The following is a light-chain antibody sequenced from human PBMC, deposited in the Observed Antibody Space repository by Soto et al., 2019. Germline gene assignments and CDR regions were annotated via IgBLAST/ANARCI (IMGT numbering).Light chain of an antibody. CDR1: QTITRSF. CDR2: GAS. V-gene: IGKV3-20*01. CDR3: HQYGGSPWT. J-gene: IGKJ1*01. Sequence: EIVLTQSPGTLSLSAGERATLSCRASQTITRSFLAWYQQKRGQAPRLVIYGASSRAAGIPERFSGSASGTDFTLTISRLEPEDFAVYYCHQYGGSPWTFGQGTKVGIK.